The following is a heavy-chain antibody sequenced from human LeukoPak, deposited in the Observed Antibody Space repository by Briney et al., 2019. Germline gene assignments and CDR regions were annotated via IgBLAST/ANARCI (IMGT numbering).Heavy chain of an antibody. D-gene: IGHD3-10*01. CDR1: GYTFTSYD. Sequence: ASVKVSCKASGYTFTSYDINWVRQAPGQGLEWVGWMNPNSGNTGYAQKFQGRVTMTRNTSISTAYMELSSLRSEDTAVYYCARGHYGSGEVDPWGQGTLVTVSS. CDR2: MNPNSGNT. CDR3: ARGHYGSGEVDP. V-gene: IGHV1-8*01. J-gene: IGHJ5*02.